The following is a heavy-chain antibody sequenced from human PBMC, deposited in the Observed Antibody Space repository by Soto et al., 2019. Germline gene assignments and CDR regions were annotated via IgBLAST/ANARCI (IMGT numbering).Heavy chain of an antibody. D-gene: IGHD3-22*01. Sequence: GASVNVSCKASGYTFTSYDINWVRQATGQGLEWMGWMNPNSGNTGYAQKFQGRVTMTRNTSISTAYMELSSLRSEDTAVYYCASFVYYYDSSGYPPDYWGQGTLVTVSS. J-gene: IGHJ4*02. CDR3: ASFVYYYDSSGYPPDY. CDR1: GYTFTSYD. CDR2: MNPNSGNT. V-gene: IGHV1-8*01.